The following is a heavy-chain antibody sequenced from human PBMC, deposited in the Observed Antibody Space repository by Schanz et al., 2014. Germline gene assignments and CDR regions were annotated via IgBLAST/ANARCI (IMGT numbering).Heavy chain of an antibody. D-gene: IGHD2-2*01. V-gene: IGHV1-8*01. CDR3: ARDRRRYCSTASCLHDNWFDP. J-gene: IGHJ5*02. CDR2: MNPDSGNT. CDR1: GYNITSND. Sequence: VQLVQSGAEVKRPGASVKVSCKASGYNITSNDVTWVRQATGQGLEWMGWMNPDSGNTGYAQKFQGRVTMTRNTSISTAYMELSSLRSEDTAVYYCARDRRRYCSTASCLHDNWFDPWGQGTLVIVSS.